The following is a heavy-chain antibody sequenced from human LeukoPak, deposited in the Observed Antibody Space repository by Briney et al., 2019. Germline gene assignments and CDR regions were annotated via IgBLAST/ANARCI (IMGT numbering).Heavy chain of an antibody. Sequence: PGGSLRLSCTASGFTFGDYAMSWFRQAPGKGLKWVGFIRSKAYGGTTEYAASVKGRFTISRDDSKSIAYLQMNSLKTEDTAVYYCTIGSMVRGVIIANNWFDPWGQGTLVTVSS. J-gene: IGHJ5*02. CDR1: GFTFGDYA. CDR2: IRSKAYGGTT. CDR3: TIGSMVRGVIIANNWFDP. V-gene: IGHV3-49*03. D-gene: IGHD3-10*01.